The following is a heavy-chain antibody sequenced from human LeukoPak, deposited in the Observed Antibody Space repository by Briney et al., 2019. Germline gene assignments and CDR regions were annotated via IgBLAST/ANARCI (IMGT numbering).Heavy chain of an antibody. CDR3: AGHDYGDYPGMDV. J-gene: IGHJ6*02. D-gene: IGHD4-17*01. CDR1: GYTFTSYA. CDR2: SNAGNGIT. Sequence: ASVKVSCKASGYTFTSYAMHWVRQAPGQRLEWMGWSNAGNGITKYSQEFQGRVTMTRNTSISTAYMELSSLRSEDTAVYYCAGHDYGDYPGMDVWGQGTTVTVSS. V-gene: IGHV1-3*02.